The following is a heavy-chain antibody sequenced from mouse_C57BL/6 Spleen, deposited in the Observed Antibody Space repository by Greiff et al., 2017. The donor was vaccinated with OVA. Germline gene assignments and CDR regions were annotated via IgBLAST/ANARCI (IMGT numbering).Heavy chain of an antibody. CDR1: GYAFSSSW. CDR3: ARISHYAMDY. V-gene: IGHV1-82*01. J-gene: IGHJ4*01. Sequence: QVQLKQSGPELVKPGASVKISCKASGYAFSSSWMNWVKQRPGKGLEWIGRIYPGDGDTNYNGKFKGKATLTADKSSSTAYMQLSSLTSEDSAVYFCARISHYAMDYWGQGTSVTVSS. CDR2: IYPGDGDT.